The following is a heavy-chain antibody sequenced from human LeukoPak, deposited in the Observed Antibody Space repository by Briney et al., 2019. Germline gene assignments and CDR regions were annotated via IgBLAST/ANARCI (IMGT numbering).Heavy chain of an antibody. J-gene: IGHJ4*02. V-gene: IGHV1-8*01. CDR2: MNPNSGNT. CDR1: GYTFSSYD. Sequence: ATVKVPCSASGYTFSSYDINWVRQATGQGLEWMGWMNPNSGNTGYAQKLQGRVTMTRDTSISTAYMELSRLRSDDTAVYYCAREDYWVQGTLVTVSS. CDR3: AREDY.